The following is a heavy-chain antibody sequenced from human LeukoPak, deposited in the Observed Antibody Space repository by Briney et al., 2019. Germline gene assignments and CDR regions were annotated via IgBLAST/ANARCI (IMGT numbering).Heavy chain of an antibody. CDR1: GYTFTDFG. D-gene: IGHD1-14*01. Sequence: ASVKVSCKASGYTFTDFGFIWVRQAPGQGLEWMGWVSTYNGDTDYAKKFQDRVTMTTESSTQTTFMELKNLRSDDTAVYYCARAESMALYFLYWGQGTLVSVSS. CDR2: VSTYNGDT. V-gene: IGHV1-18*01. CDR3: ARAESMALYFLY. J-gene: IGHJ1*01.